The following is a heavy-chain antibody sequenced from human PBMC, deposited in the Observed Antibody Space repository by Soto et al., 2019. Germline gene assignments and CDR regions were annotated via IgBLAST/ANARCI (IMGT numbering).Heavy chain of an antibody. J-gene: IGHJ5*02. D-gene: IGHD3-3*01. CDR2: IDLADSQT. Sequence: GESRKISCQGSGFDFTSHWITWVRLMPGKGLDWIGNIDLADSQTHYSPSFQGQVTLSADKSINTSFLQWATLRASDTAIYYCARINFGVVTSFSLFAPWGPGTLVTVSS. CDR1: GFDFTSHW. CDR3: ARINFGVVTSFSLFAP. V-gene: IGHV5-10-1*04.